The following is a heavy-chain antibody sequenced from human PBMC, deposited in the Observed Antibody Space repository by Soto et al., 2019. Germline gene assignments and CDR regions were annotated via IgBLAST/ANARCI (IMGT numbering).Heavy chain of an antibody. V-gene: IGHV4-59*01. D-gene: IGHD6-13*01. J-gene: IGHJ4*02. CDR2: IYNSGST. CDR1: GDSISNYY. CDR3: ARDGPSEYSSSWQFDY. Sequence: SETLSLTCTVSGDSISNYYWNWVRQPPGRGLEWIGQIYNSGSTIYNPSLRSRVTISVDTSKNQFSLKPRSVTAADTAVYYCARDGPSEYSSSWQFDYWGQGTLVTVSS.